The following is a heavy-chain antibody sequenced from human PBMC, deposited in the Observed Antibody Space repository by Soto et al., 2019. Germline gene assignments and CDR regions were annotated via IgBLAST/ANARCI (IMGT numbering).Heavy chain of an antibody. V-gene: IGHV4-34*01. Sequence: SETLSLTCAVYGGSFSVYYWSWIRQPPGKGLEWIGEINHSGSTNYNPSLKSRVTISVDTSKNQFSLKLSSVTAADTAVYYCARGTQIAAALGGNGMDVWGQGTTVTVSS. D-gene: IGHD6-13*01. CDR3: ARGTQIAAALGGNGMDV. J-gene: IGHJ6*02. CDR1: GGSFSVYY. CDR2: INHSGST.